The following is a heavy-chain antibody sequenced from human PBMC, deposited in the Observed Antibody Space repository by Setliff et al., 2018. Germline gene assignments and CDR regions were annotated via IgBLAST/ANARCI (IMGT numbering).Heavy chain of an antibody. Sequence: GGSLRLSCAASGLTFIYAYMSWVRQAPGKGLEWVGRIESKGAGETKDYASPVQGRFAISRDDSENTVYLQMNSLKIEDTAVYYCTTEFQLLEWLSNLFDHWGQGTLVTVSS. CDR2: IESKGAGETK. J-gene: IGHJ4*02. CDR3: TTEFQLLEWLSNLFDH. CDR1: GLTFIYAY. V-gene: IGHV3-15*04. D-gene: IGHD3-3*01.